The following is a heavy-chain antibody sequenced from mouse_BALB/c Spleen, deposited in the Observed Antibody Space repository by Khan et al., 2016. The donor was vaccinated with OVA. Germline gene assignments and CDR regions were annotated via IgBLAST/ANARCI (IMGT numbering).Heavy chain of an antibody. CDR1: GYSITSGYS. D-gene: IGHD2-4*01. J-gene: IGHJ3*01. Sequence: EVKLLESEPDLVKPSQSLSLTCTVTGYSITSGYSWHWIRQFPGNKLEWMGYIHYSGSTNYNPSLKSRISITRDTSKNQFFLQLNSVTTEDTATYCCARRDDYDGEFAYWGQGTLVTVSA. V-gene: IGHV3-1*02. CDR3: ARRDDYDGEFAY. CDR2: IHYSGST.